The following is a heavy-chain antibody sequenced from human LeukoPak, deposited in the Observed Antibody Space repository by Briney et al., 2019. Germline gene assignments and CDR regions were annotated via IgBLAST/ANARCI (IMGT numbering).Heavy chain of an antibody. CDR3: ARHDAGIAARPFDN. V-gene: IGHV4-4*09. CDR2: IHASGPT. D-gene: IGHD6-6*01. Sequence: SETLSLTCTVSGGSISTYYWSWIRRPPGKGLEWIAYIHASGPTNYNPSLKSRITISVDTSKDQFSLKLSSVTAADTAVYYCARHDAGIAARPFDNWGQGTLVTVSS. CDR1: GGSISTYY. J-gene: IGHJ4*02.